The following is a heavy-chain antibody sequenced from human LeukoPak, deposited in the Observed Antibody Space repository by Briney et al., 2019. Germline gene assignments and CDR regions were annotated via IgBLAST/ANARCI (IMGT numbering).Heavy chain of an antibody. D-gene: IGHD4-23*01. Sequence: SETLSLTCAVCGGSFSGYYWSWIRQPPGKGLEWIGEINHSGSTNYNPSLKSRVTISVDTSKNQFSLKLSSVTAADTAVYYCARARFDDDYGGNYFDYWGQGTLVTVSS. CDR3: ARARFDDDYGGNYFDY. J-gene: IGHJ4*02. V-gene: IGHV4-34*01. CDR2: INHSGST. CDR1: GGSFSGYY.